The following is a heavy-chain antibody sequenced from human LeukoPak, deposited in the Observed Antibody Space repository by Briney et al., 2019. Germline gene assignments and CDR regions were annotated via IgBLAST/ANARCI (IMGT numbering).Heavy chain of an antibody. CDR2: IYTSGST. CDR1: GDSISNYY. Sequence: NPSETLSLTCTVSGDSISNYYWNWIRQPAGKGLEWIGRIYTSGSTNYNPSLKSRVTMSVDTSKNQYSLKLSSVTAADTAVYFCARVLRGYNYFDYWGQGTLVTVSS. J-gene: IGHJ4*02. D-gene: IGHD6-13*01. V-gene: IGHV4-4*07. CDR3: ARVLRGYNYFDY.